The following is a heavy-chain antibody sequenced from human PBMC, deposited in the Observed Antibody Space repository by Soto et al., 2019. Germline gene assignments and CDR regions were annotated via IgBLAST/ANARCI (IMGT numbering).Heavy chain of an antibody. D-gene: IGHD2-8*01. Sequence: EVQLVESGGGLVKPGGSLRLGCEVSGFTVGSAWMNWVRQAPGKGLVWVGRIKSKVDGGTTYYAEPVKGRFTISIDDSINTLYLQLESLKAEDTAVYYCTSAPQRALMEVMARSWGQGTLVTVSS. CDR3: TSAPQRALMEVMARS. CDR1: GFTVGSAW. J-gene: IGHJ5*02. V-gene: IGHV3-15*07. CDR2: IKSKVDGGTT.